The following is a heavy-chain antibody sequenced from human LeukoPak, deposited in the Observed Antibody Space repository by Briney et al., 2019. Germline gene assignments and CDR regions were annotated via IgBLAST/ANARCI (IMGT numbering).Heavy chain of an antibody. D-gene: IGHD3-10*01. Sequence: GSVKVSCKASGYTFTSYDINWVRQATGQGHEWMGWMNPNSGNTGYAQKFQGRVTMTRNTSISTAYMELSSLRSEDTAVYYCARGPPAYRVDVWGQGTTVTVSS. CDR3: ARGPPAYRVDV. CDR1: GYTFTSYD. V-gene: IGHV1-8*01. CDR2: MNPNSGNT. J-gene: IGHJ6*02.